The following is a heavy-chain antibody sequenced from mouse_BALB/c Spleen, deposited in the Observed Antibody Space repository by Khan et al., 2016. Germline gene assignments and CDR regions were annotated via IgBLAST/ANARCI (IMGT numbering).Heavy chain of an antibody. D-gene: IGHD2-1*01. V-gene: IGHV10-1*02. CDR3: VRQNYYPLAMDY. J-gene: IGHJ4*01. Sequence: EVELVESGGGLVQPKGSLKISCAASGFTFNTYAMNWVRQAPGKGLEWVARIRSKSNNYATYYADSVKDRFTISRDDSQSMLYLQMSNLKTEDTAMYYCVRQNYYPLAMDYWGQGTSVTVSS. CDR2: IRSKSNNYAT. CDR1: GFTFNTYA.